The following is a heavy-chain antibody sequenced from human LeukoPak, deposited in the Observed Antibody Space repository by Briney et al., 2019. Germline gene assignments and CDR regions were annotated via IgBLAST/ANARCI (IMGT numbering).Heavy chain of an antibody. V-gene: IGHV4-39*01. D-gene: IGHD2-2*01. Sequence: SETLSLTCTVSGGSISSSSYYWGWNRQPQGKGLEWIGRIYYSGSTYYNRSLKSRVTISGATSKHQFSLKLSSVTAADTAVYYCARHSPSYCSSTSCRADDAFDIWGQGTMVTVSS. CDR2: IYYSGST. CDR1: GGSISSSSYY. CDR3: ARHSPSYCSSTSCRADDAFDI. J-gene: IGHJ3*02.